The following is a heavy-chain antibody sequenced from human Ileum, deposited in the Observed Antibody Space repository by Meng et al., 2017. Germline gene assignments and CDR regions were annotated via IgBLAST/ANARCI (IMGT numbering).Heavy chain of an antibody. D-gene: IGHD6-19*01. CDR1: GYTFTTFG. CDR3: ARDRQWVFDY. J-gene: IGHJ4*02. CDR2: IDPGNGNR. Sequence: QVQLVQSGIVVKNPGASVMVSCKPSGYTFTTFGISWVRQAPGQRLEWMGWIDPGNGNRNFAQKFQDRITLTIDTTTTTAYMELRSLRSDDTAIFYCARDRQWVFDYWGQGTLVTVSS. V-gene: IGHV1-18*01.